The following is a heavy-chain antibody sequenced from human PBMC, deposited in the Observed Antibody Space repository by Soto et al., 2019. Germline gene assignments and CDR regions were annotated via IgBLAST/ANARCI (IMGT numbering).Heavy chain of an antibody. V-gene: IGHV4-59*12. CDR1: GGSISSYY. Sequence: SETLSLTCTVSGGSISSYYWSWIRQPPGKGLEWIGYIYYSGSTNYNPSLKSRVTISVDTSKNQFSLKLSSVTAADTAVYYCARTSVNYDFWSGYYPHWGKGTTVTVSS. CDR2: IYYSGST. CDR3: ARTSVNYDFWSGYYPH. D-gene: IGHD3-3*01. J-gene: IGHJ6*04.